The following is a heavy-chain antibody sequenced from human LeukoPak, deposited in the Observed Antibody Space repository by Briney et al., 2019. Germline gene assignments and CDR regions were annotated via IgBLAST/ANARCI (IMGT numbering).Heavy chain of an antibody. CDR1: GYSFTTYW. CDR2: IYPGDSDT. D-gene: IGHD2-21*01. J-gene: IGHJ5*02. Sequence: ESLKISCKGSGYSFTTYWIGWVRQMPGKGLEWMGIIYPGDSDTTYSPSFQGQVTISADKSISTAYLQWSSLKASDTAMYYCARRGCGGGVCSSTWFDPWGQGTLVSVSS. CDR3: ARRGCGGGVCSSTWFDP. V-gene: IGHV5-51*01.